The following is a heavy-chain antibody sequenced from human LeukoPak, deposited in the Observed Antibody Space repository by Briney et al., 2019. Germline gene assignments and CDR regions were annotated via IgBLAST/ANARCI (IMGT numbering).Heavy chain of an antibody. J-gene: IGHJ4*02. D-gene: IGHD6-19*01. V-gene: IGHV3-30-3*01. Sequence: GGSLRLSCAASGFTFSSYAMHWVRQAPGKGLEWVAVISYDGSNKYYADSVKGRFTISRDNSKNTLYLQMNSLRAEDTAVYYCARDSQWLVLRGYVDYWAREPWSPSPQ. CDR2: ISYDGSNK. CDR3: ARDSQWLVLRGYVDY. CDR1: GFTFSSYA.